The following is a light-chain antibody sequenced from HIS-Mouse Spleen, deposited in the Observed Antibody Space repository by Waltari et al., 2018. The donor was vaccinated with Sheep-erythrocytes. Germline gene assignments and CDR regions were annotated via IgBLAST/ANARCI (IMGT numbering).Light chain of an antibody. CDR1: SSDVGGYYH. J-gene: IGLJ1*01. CDR3: CSYAGSYNHV. Sequence: QSALTQPRSVSGSPGQSVTIPCTGTSSDVGGYYHVPWYQQHPGKAPKLMIYDVSKRPSGVPDRFSGSKSGNTASLTISGLQAEDEADYYCCSYAGSYNHVFATGTKVTVL. CDR2: DVS. V-gene: IGLV2-11*01.